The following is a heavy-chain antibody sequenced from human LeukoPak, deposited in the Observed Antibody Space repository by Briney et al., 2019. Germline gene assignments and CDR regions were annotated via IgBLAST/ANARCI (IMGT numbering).Heavy chain of an antibody. J-gene: IGHJ5*02. V-gene: IGHV3-15*01. D-gene: IGHD6-19*01. CDR3: SLGSSGWYFRFDP. CDR2: IKTKTDGGTT. CDR1: GFTFSSYW. Sequence: PGGSLRLSCAASGFTFSSYWMSWVRQAPGKGLEWVGRIKTKTDGGTTVYAAPVKGRFTISRDDSKNTLYLQMNSLKTEDTAVYYCSLGSSGWYFRFDPWGQGTLVTVSS.